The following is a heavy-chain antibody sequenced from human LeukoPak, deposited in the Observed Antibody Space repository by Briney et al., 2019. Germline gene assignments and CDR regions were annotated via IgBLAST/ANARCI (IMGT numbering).Heavy chain of an antibody. D-gene: IGHD2-15*01. CDR3: ARDRGCSGGGCYDNWFDP. CDR2: FTGYNGNT. Sequence: ASVYVSCKASGYTFTSYGFSWVRQAPGQGLEWMGWFTGYNGNTNYAQKIQGRVTMTTDTSPSTAYMELSSLTSDDTAVYYCARDRGCSGGGCYDNWFDPWGQGTLVTVSS. J-gene: IGHJ5*02. V-gene: IGHV1-18*01. CDR1: GYTFTSYG.